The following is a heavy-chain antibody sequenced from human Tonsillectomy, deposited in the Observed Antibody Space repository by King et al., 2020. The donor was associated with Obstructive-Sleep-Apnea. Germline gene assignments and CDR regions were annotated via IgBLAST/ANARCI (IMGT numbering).Heavy chain of an antibody. CDR3: ARDLYPVTPSFFDY. D-gene: IGHD4-17*01. CDR2: ISSSSSTI. Sequence: QLVQSGGGLVQPGGSLRLSCAASGFTFSSYSMNWVRQAPGKGLEWVSYISSSSSTIYYADSVNGRFTISRDNAKNSLSLQMNSLRAEDTAVYYCARDLYPVTPSFFDYWGQGTLVTVSS. V-gene: IGHV3-48*04. CDR1: GFTFSSYS. J-gene: IGHJ4*02.